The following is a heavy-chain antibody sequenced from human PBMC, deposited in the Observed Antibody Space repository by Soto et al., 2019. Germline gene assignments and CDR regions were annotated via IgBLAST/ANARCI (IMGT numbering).Heavy chain of an antibody. V-gene: IGHV1-18*01. J-gene: IGHJ4*02. Sequence: GASVKVSCKASGYTFTSYGISWVRQAPGQGLEWMGWISAYNGNTNYAQKLQGRVTMTTDTSTSTAYMELRSLRSDDTAVYYCARDLGGYYYDGSGLTPGCYWGQGTLVTVSS. CDR1: GYTFTSYG. CDR2: ISAYNGNT. CDR3: ARDLGGYYYDGSGLTPGCY. D-gene: IGHD3-22*01.